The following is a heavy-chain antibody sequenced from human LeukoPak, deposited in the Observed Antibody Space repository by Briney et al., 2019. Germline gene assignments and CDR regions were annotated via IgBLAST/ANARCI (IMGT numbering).Heavy chain of an antibody. V-gene: IGHV1-2*02. CDR3: ARDRTFEVVNFFDY. D-gene: IGHD3-3*01. Sequence: ASVKVSCKASGYTFTGYYMHWVRQAPGQGLEWMGWINPNSGGTNYAQKFQGRVTMTRDTSISTAYMELSRLRSDDTAVYYCARDRTFEVVNFFDYWGQGTLVTVSS. J-gene: IGHJ4*02. CDR2: INPNSGGT. CDR1: GYTFTGYY.